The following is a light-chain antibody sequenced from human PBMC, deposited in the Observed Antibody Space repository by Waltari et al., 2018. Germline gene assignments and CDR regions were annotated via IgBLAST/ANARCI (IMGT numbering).Light chain of an antibody. CDR1: SSNIGSNT. V-gene: IGLV1-44*01. J-gene: IGLJ1*01. Sequence: QSVVTQPPSASGTPGQSVTISCSGSSSNIGSNTVSWYQVLPGSAPHPLTHSTSPRPSGITDRFSGSKSGTSASLAISGLQFDDEADYYCAAWDGSLYGYVLGTGTKVTVL. CDR2: STS. CDR3: AAWDGSLYGYV.